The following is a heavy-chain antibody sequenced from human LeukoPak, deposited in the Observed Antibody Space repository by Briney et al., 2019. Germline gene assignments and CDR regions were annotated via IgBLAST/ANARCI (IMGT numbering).Heavy chain of an antibody. Sequence: SQTLSLTCAISGDSVSSNSAAWNWIRQSPSRGLEWLGRTYYRSKWYNDYAVSVKSRITINPDTSKNQFSLQLNSVTPEDTAVYYCARDTDAYCSGGSCYSGWFDPWGQGTLVTVSS. CDR2: TYYRSKWYN. J-gene: IGHJ5*02. CDR1: GDSVSSNSAA. V-gene: IGHV6-1*01. CDR3: ARDTDAYCSGGSCYSGWFDP. D-gene: IGHD2-15*01.